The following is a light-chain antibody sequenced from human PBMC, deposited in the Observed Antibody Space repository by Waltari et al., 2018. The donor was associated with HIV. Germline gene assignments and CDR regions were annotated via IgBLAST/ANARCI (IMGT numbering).Light chain of an antibody. Sequence: QSVLTQPPSVSGAPGQRVTIPCTGPSPNPRAGFDVPSYQQLPGTVPKVLIYNNTDRPSGVPDRFSGSKSATSASLAITGLQAEDEANYYCQSYDISLSGWVFGGGTKLTVL. V-gene: IGLV1-40*01. CDR3: QSYDISLSGWV. J-gene: IGLJ2*01. CDR2: NNT. CDR1: SPNPRAGFD.